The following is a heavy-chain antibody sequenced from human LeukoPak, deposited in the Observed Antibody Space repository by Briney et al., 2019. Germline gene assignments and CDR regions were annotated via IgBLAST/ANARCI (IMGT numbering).Heavy chain of an antibody. CDR1: GFTFSSYW. CDR2: KKQDGSEA. J-gene: IGHJ4*02. D-gene: IGHD3-10*01. Sequence: GGSLRLSCVASGFTFSSYWMSWVRQAPGKGLERVASKKQDGSEASSVDSVKGRFTISRDNAKNSLYLQMNSLRAEDTAVYYCARERGLSYWGQGTLVTVSS. V-gene: IGHV3-7*01. CDR3: ARERGLSY.